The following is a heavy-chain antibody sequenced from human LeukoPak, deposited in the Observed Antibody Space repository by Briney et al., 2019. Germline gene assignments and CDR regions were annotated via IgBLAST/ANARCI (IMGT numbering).Heavy chain of an antibody. CDR3: AKLQTAVVPAATLGFDS. V-gene: IGHV3-23*01. Sequence: PGGSLRLSCAASGFTFNKYAMCWVRQSPGKGLEWVSAIGRSGANSYYATSVKGRFSVSRDNTKNTFHLQMNSLRAEDTAIYYCAKLQTAVVPAATLGFDSWGQGTLVTVSS. J-gene: IGHJ4*02. CDR2: IGRSGANS. D-gene: IGHD2-2*01. CDR1: GFTFNKYA.